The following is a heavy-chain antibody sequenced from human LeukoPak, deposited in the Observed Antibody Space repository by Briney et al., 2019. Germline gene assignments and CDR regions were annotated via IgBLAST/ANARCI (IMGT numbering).Heavy chain of an antibody. CDR1: GGSVSSSSYY. CDR2: IYYSGST. J-gene: IGHJ4*02. V-gene: IGHV4-39*07. Sequence: PSETLSLTCTVSGGSVSSSSYYWGWIRQPPGKGLEWIGSIYYSGSTYYNPSLKSRVTISVDTSKNQFSLKLSSVTAADTAVYYCARDRHYGSGSYDYWGQGTLVTVSS. D-gene: IGHD3-10*01. CDR3: ARDRHYGSGSYDY.